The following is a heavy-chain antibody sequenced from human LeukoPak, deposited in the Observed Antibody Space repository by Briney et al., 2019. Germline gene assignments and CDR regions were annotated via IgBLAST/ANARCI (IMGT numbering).Heavy chain of an antibody. CDR1: GGTFSSYA. J-gene: IGHJ1*01. CDR2: IIPIFGTA. Sequence: SVKVSCKASGGTFSSYAISWVRQAPGQGLEWMGGIIPIFGTANYAQKFQDRVTITADESTSTAYMELSSLRSEDTAVYYCAGVYYYDSSGYYSRSSDNEHFQHWGQGTLITVSS. CDR3: AGVYYYDSSGYYSRSSDNEHFQH. V-gene: IGHV1-69*13. D-gene: IGHD3-22*01.